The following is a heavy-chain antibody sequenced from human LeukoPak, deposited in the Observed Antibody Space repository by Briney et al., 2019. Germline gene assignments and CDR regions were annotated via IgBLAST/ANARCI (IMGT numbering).Heavy chain of an antibody. Sequence: SETLSLTCTVSGGSISSYYWSWIRQPPGKGLEWIGYIYCSGSTDYNPSLKSRVTISVDTSKNQFSLKLSSVTAADTAVYYCARVVYGGHYDYWGQGTLVTVSS. V-gene: IGHV4-59*01. D-gene: IGHD4-23*01. J-gene: IGHJ4*02. CDR2: IYCSGST. CDR1: GGSISSYY. CDR3: ARVVYGGHYDY.